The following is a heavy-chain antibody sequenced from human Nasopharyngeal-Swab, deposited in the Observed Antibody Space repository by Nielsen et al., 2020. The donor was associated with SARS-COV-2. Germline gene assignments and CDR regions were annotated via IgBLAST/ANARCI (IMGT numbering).Heavy chain of an antibody. CDR2: ISYDGSNK. Sequence: GGSLRLSCAASGFTFSSYGMHWVRQAPGKGLEWVAVISYDGSNKYYAGSVKGRFTISRDNSKNTLYLQMNSLRAEDTAVYYCAREGAESERSFDYWGQGTLVTVSS. D-gene: IGHD1-1*01. CDR3: AREGAESERSFDY. J-gene: IGHJ4*02. CDR1: GFTFSSYG. V-gene: IGHV3-30*03.